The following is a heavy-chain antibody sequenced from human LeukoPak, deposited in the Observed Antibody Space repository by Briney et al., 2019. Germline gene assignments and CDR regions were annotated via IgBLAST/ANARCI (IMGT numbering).Heavy chain of an antibody. CDR1: GFTFTPYE. CDR2: ISSSGSTT. V-gene: IGHV3-48*03. D-gene: IGHD1-14*01. Sequence: GGSLRLSCAASGFTFTPYEMNWVRQAPGKGLEWVSYISSSGSTTYYADSVKGRFTISRDNAKNSLYLQMNSLRAEDTAVYYCAKVSVMKTGPYYYYYGMDVLGQGTTVTVSS. CDR3: AKVSVMKTGPYYYYYGMDV. J-gene: IGHJ6*02.